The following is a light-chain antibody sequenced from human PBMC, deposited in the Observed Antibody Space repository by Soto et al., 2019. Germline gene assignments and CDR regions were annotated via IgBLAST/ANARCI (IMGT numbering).Light chain of an antibody. J-gene: IGKJ5*01. CDR2: GAS. Sequence: DIVMTPSPDSLAVSLGERATISTRASQSVISSYLDWYQQKLGQAPRLLIYGASSMATGIPDRFSGSGSGTDFTLTISRLEPEDFALYYWQQYGSSFGQGTRLEIK. CDR3: QQYGSS. V-gene: IGKV3-20*01. CDR1: QSVISSY.